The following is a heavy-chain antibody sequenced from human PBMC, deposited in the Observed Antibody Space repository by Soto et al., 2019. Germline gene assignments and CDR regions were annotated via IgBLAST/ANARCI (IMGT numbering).Heavy chain of an antibody. D-gene: IGHD4-17*01. Sequence: PVKISCKACRGTFSSYTISLVRQTPGQGLEWMGRIIPILGIANYAQKFQGRVTITADKSTNTAYMELSSLRSEDTAVYYCATVTTKMSYFDYWGQGTLVTVSS. CDR3: ATVTTKMSYFDY. CDR2: IIPILGIA. V-gene: IGHV1-69*02. CDR1: RGTFSSYT. J-gene: IGHJ4*02.